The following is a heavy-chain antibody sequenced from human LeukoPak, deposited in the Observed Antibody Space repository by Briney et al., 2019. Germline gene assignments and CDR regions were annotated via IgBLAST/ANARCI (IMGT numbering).Heavy chain of an antibody. V-gene: IGHV1-24*01. CDR2: FDPEDGET. CDR1: GYTLTELS. CDR3: ATPRRYSSSWYHDY. J-gene: IGHJ4*02. Sequence: ASVKVSCKVSGYTLTELSMHWVRQAPGKGLEWMGGFDPEDGETIYAQKFQGRVTMTEDSSTDTAYMELSSLRSEDTAVYYCATPRRYSSSWYHDYWGQGTLVTVSS. D-gene: IGHD6-13*01.